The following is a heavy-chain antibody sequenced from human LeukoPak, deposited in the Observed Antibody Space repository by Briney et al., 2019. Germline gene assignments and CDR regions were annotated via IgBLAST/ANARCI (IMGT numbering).Heavy chain of an antibody. Sequence: SETLSLTCAVYGGSFSGYYWNWIRQPPGKGLEWIGEINHSGSTNYNPSLKSRVTISVDTSKNQFSLKLSSVTAADTAVYYCARRVGGSIVVVPASMPSGFDYWGQGTPVTVSS. J-gene: IGHJ4*02. CDR3: ARRVGGSIVVVPASMPSGFDY. V-gene: IGHV4-34*01. D-gene: IGHD2-2*01. CDR2: INHSGST. CDR1: GGSFSGYY.